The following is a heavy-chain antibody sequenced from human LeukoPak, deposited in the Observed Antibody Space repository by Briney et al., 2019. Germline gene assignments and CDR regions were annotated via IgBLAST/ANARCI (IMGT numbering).Heavy chain of an antibody. Sequence: SETLSLTCTVSGGSISSYYWSWIRQPPGKGLEWIGYIYYSGSTNYNPSLKSRVTISVDTSKNQFSLKLSSVTAADTAVCYCARGAWGVVMTHDYWGQGTLVTVSS. D-gene: IGHD3-3*01. J-gene: IGHJ4*02. CDR2: IYYSGST. CDR3: ARGAWGVVMTHDY. CDR1: GGSISSYY. V-gene: IGHV4-59*01.